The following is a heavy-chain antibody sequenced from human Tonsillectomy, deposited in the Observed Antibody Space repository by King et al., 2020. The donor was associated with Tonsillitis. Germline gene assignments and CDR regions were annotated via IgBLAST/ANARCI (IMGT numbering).Heavy chain of an antibody. J-gene: IGHJ6*02. CDR2: INGGGGSP. Sequence: VQLVESGGGLVQPGGSLRLSCAASGFTFSSYAMSWVRQAPGKGLEWVSVINGGGGSPYYADSVKGRFTISRDNSKNTLYLQMNSLRAEDTAVYYCAKDGSGWFFYYYGMDVWGQGTTVTVSS. D-gene: IGHD6-19*01. CDR3: AKDGSGWFFYYYGMDV. V-gene: IGHV3-23*04. CDR1: GFTFSSYA.